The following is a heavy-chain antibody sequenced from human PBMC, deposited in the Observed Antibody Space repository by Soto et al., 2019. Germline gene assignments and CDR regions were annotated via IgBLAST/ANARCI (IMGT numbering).Heavy chain of an antibody. V-gene: IGHV4-31*01. CDR1: GGSVSSGAYY. CDR3: ARARLRAVYAFDI. J-gene: IGHJ3*02. Sequence: SETLSLTCTVSGGSVSSGAYYWNRLLQRPGKGMEWIGYIYYSGSTYYSPSLKSQLSISLDTSKNKFALRPSSVTAADTAMYYCARARLRAVYAFDIWGQGTMVTVSS. CDR2: IYYSGST. D-gene: IGHD5-12*01.